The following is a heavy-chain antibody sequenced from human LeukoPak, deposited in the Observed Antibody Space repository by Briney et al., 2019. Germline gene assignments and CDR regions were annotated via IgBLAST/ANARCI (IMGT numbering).Heavy chain of an antibody. CDR1: GFTFSSYD. J-gene: IGHJ2*01. V-gene: IGHV3-48*04. Sequence: GGSLRLFCAASGFTFSSYDMNWVRQAPGKGLEWVSYISRSSSAIYYADPVKGRFTISRDNAKNSLYLQMNSLRAEDTAVYYCARDLQSGLRYFDLWGRGTLVTVSS. CDR2: ISRSSSAI. CDR3: ARDLQSGLRYFDL. D-gene: IGHD3-22*01.